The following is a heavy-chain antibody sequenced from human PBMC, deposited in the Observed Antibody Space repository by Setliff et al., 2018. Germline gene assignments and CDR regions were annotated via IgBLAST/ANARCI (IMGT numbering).Heavy chain of an antibody. CDR3: TRDVYDFRTGEAGP. V-gene: IGHV3-33*05. CDR1: GFNFGSYG. J-gene: IGHJ5*02. Sequence: PGGSLRLSCAASGFNFGSYGMHWVHQAPGKGLEWVATISDDGSNEFYADSVEGRFTVSRDNAMNSLYLQMNSLRAEDTAVYYCTRDVYDFRTGEAGPWGQGARVTVSS. D-gene: IGHD3-3*01. CDR2: ISDDGSNE.